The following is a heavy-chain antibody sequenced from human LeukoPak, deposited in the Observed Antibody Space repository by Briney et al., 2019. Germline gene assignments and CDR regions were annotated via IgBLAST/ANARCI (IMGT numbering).Heavy chain of an antibody. CDR2: ISSGSTI. D-gene: IGHD3-10*01. CDR1: GFTFSSYE. CDR3: AKDPSIGGPYPDV. J-gene: IGHJ6*04. Sequence: PGGSLRLSCAASGFTFSSYEMNWVRQAPGKGLEWVSYISSGSTIYYADSVKGRFTISRDNSKNTLYLQMNSLRAEDTAVYYCAKDPSIGGPYPDVWGKGTTVTISS. V-gene: IGHV3-48*03.